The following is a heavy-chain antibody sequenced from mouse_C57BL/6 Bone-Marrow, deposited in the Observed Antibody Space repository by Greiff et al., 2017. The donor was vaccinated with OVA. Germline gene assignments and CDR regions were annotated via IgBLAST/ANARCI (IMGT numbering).Heavy chain of an antibody. CDR1: GYAFSSSW. CDR3: AVNYGNYEDY. Sequence: VKVVESGPELVKPGASVKISCKASGYAFSSSWMNWVKQRPGKGLEWIGRIYPGDGDTNYNGKFKGKATLTADKSSSTAYMQLSSLTSEDSAVYFCAVNYGNYEDYWGQGTTLTVSS. J-gene: IGHJ2*01. D-gene: IGHD2-1*01. V-gene: IGHV1-82*01. CDR2: IYPGDGDT.